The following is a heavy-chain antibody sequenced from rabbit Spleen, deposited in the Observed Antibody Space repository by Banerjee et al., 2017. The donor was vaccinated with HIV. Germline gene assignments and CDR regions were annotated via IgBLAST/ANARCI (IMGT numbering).Heavy chain of an antibody. CDR1: GFSFSGSYY. Sequence: QSLEESGGDLVKPGASLTLTCTASGFSFSGSYYMCWVRQAPGKGLEWIACIYAGSSGNTYSATWAKGRFTISKTSSTTVTLQMTSLTAADTATYFCARDTGSSFSSYGMDLWGQGTLVTVS. D-gene: IGHD8-1*01. CDR3: ARDTGSSFSSYGMDL. J-gene: IGHJ6*01. V-gene: IGHV1S40*01. CDR2: IYAGSSGNT.